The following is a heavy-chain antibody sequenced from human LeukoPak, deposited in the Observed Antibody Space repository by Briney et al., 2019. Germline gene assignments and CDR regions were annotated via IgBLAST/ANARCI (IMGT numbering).Heavy chain of an antibody. V-gene: IGHV3-30*18. J-gene: IGHJ4*02. CDR2: ISYDGGNK. CDR3: AKDMYYYDSSGYSDY. CDR1: GFTFSSYD. Sequence: PGGSLRLSCAASGFTFSSYDMHWVRQAPGKGLERVAVISYDGGNKDYADSVKGRFTISRDNSKNTLYLQMNSLRAEDTAVYYCAKDMYYYDSSGYSDYRGQGTLVTVSS. D-gene: IGHD3-22*01.